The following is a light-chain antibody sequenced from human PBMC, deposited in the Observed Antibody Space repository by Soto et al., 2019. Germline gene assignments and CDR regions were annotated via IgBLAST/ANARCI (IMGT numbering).Light chain of an antibody. CDR2: GAS. Sequence: EIVLTQSPGTLSLSPGERATLSCRASQTISSSDLAWYQQKPGQAPRLLIFGASSRAPDIPDRFSGSGSGTDFTLTISRLKPEDVAVYYCQLSDNAPPKYTFGQGTKLEI. CDR3: QLSDNAPPKYT. J-gene: IGKJ2*01. CDR1: QTISSSD. V-gene: IGKV3-20*01.